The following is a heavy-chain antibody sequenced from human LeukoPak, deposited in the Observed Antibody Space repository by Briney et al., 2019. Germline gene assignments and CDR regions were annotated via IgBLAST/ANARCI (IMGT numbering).Heavy chain of an antibody. J-gene: IGHJ4*02. V-gene: IGHV4-39*07. D-gene: IGHD3-22*01. CDR3: ARDSPYYYDSSGHY. CDR2: IYYSGST. Sequence: PSETLSLTCTVSGGSISSSSYYWGWIRQPPGKGLEWIGSIYYSGSTYYNPSLKSRVTISVDTSKNQFSLKLSSVTAADTAVYYCARDSPYYYDSSGHYWGQGTLVTVSS. CDR1: GGSISSSSYY.